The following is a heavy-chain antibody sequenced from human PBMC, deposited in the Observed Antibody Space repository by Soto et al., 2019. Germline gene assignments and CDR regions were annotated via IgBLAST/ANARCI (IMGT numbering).Heavy chain of an antibody. J-gene: IGHJ5*01. CDR2: ISYDGSYK. V-gene: IGHV3-30*18. CDR1: RFTFSNYG. CDR3: AKDPSRTVHNWLDS. D-gene: IGHD3-10*01. Sequence: QVQLVESGGGVVQPGRSLRLSCAASRFTFSNYGMHWVRQAPGKGLEWVAVISYDGSYKYYADSVEGRFTISRDNSKNTLFIQMNSLRVEDTAVYYCAKDPSRTVHNWLDSWGQGTLVVVTS.